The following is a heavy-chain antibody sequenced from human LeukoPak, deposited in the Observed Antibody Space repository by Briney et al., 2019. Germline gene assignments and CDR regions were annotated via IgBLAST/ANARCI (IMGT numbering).Heavy chain of an antibody. J-gene: IGHJ4*02. CDR1: GGSINGNY. V-gene: IGHV4-59*01. CDR3: ARFRWGSGFDY. CDR2: VYSSGGT. D-gene: IGHD3-16*01. Sequence: PPETLSLTCTVSGGSINGNYWSWIRQPPGKGLEWIAYVYSSGGTNNNPSLKSRVTISLDTSKNHFSLKLTSVTAADTAVYYCARFRWGSGFDYWGQGTLVTDSS.